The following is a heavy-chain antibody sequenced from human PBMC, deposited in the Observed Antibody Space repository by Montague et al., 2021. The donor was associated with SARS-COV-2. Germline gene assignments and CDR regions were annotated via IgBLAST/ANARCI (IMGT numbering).Heavy chain of an antibody. Sequence: VKSTQTLTLTCTFSGFSLSTSGMCVSWIRQPPGKALEWLALIXWDDDKYYSTSLKTRLTISKDTSKNQVVLTMTNMDPVDTATYYCARISYDILTGYYYGMDVWGQGTTVTVSS. CDR1: GFSLSTSGMC. CDR2: IXWDDDK. CDR3: ARISYDILTGYYYGMDV. J-gene: IGHJ6*02. V-gene: IGHV2-70*01. D-gene: IGHD3-9*01.